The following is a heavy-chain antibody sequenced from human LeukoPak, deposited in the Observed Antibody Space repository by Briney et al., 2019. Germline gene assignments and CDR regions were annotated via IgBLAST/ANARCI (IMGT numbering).Heavy chain of an antibody. CDR1: GYTFTGYY. D-gene: IGHD5-24*01. V-gene: IGHV1-2*02. CDR3: ARVQTEMATIFDFVGYFDY. CDR2: INPNSGGT. J-gene: IGHJ4*02. Sequence: ASVKVSCKASGYTFTGYYMHWVRQAPGQRLEWMGWINPNSGGTNYAQKFQGRVTMTRDTSISTAYMELSRLRSDDTAVYYCARVQTEMATIFDFVGYFDYWGQGTLVTVSS.